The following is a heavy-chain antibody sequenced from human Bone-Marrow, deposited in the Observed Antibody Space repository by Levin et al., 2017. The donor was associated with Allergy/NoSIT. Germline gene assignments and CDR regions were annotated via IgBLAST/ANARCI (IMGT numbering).Heavy chain of an antibody. CDR3: ARPRVPAARGRAFGV. CDR2: ITGSSTNT. D-gene: IGHD2-2*01. J-gene: IGHJ3*01. CDR1: GFTFSDYY. Sequence: PGGSLRLSCAASGFTFSDYYMFWIRQAPGKGLEWVSYITGSSTNTNYADSVRGRFTISRDSAKNSLYLHMNSLRAEDTAIYYCARPRVPAARGRAFGVWGRGTVVTVSS. V-gene: IGHV3-11*03.